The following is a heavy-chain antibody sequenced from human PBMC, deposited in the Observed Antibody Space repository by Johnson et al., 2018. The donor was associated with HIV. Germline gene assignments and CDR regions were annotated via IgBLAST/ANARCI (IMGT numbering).Heavy chain of an antibody. D-gene: IGHD2-15*01. V-gene: IGHV3-23*04. CDR1: GFTFSSYA. CDR3: ARLRSPDAFDI. Sequence: VQLVESGGGLVQPGGSLRLSCAASGFTFSSYAMNWVRQAPGKGLEWVSAISGSGDSTYYADSVKGRFTISRDNAKNSLYLQVNSLRAEDMGVYYCARLRSPDAFDIWGQGTMVTVSS. J-gene: IGHJ3*02. CDR2: ISGSGDST.